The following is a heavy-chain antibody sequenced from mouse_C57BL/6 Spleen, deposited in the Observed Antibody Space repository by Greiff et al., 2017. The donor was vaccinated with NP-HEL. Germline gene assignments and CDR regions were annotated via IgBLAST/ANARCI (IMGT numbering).Heavy chain of an antibody. CDR3: ARHADYYGSSYVGAMDY. CDR1: GFSLTSYG. CDR2: IWSDGST. Sequence: VKLVESGPGLVAPSQSLSITCTVSGFSLTSYGVHWVRQPPGKGLEWLVVIWSDGSTTYNSALKSRLSISKDNSKSQVFLKMNSLQTDDTAMYYCARHADYYGSSYVGAMDYWGQGTSVTVSS. D-gene: IGHD1-1*01. V-gene: IGHV2-6-1*01. J-gene: IGHJ4*01.